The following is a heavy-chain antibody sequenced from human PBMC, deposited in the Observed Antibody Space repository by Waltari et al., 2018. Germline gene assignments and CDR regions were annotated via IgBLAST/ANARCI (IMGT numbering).Heavy chain of an antibody. V-gene: IGHV3-7*01. CDR1: GFTLSRYW. CDR3: ARDQWFAFDI. Sequence: EVQLVESGGGLVQHGGSLRLSCAASGFTLSRYWMGWVRQAPGKGPEWVANIMTDGSEEYYVDSVRGRFTISRDNAKNSLYLQMNSLRPEDTAVYYCARDQWFAFDIWGHGTMVTVSS. CDR2: IMTDGSEE. J-gene: IGHJ3*02. D-gene: IGHD3-22*01.